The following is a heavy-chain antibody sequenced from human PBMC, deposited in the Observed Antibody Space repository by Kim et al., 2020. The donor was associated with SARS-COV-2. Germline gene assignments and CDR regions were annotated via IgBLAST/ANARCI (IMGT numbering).Heavy chain of an antibody. Sequence: SQTLSLTCAVYGGSFSGYYWSWIRQPPGKGLEWIGEINHSGSTNYNPSLKSRVTISVDTSKNQFSLKLSSVTAADTAVYYCARGLRNYGYSSSWYGDWFDPWGQGTLVTVSS. J-gene: IGHJ5*02. CDR3: ARGLRNYGYSSSWYGDWFDP. CDR1: GGSFSGYY. V-gene: IGHV4-34*01. D-gene: IGHD6-13*01. CDR2: INHSGST.